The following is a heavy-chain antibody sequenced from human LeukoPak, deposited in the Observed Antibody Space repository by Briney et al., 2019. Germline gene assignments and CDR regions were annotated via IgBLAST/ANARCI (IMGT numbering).Heavy chain of an antibody. J-gene: IGHJ4*02. Sequence: GGSLRLSCAASGFTVSSNYMSWVRQASGKGLEWVSVIYSGGSTYYADSVKGRFTISRDNSKNTLYLQMNSLRAEDTAVYYCARVRDSSGPARPPLWGQGTLVTVSS. V-gene: IGHV3-66*01. CDR3: ARVRDSSGPARPPL. CDR2: IYSGGST. D-gene: IGHD6-19*01. CDR1: GFTVSSNY.